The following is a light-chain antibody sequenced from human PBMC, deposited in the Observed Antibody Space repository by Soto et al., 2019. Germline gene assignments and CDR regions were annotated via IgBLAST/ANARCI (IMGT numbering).Light chain of an antibody. V-gene: IGKV1-39*01. CDR3: QQSSSDSPYT. CDR1: QSIGSY. CDR2: ATS. J-gene: IGKJ2*01. Sequence: DIQMTQSPSSLSASVGDRVTITCRASQSIGSYLNWYQQKPGRAPHLLIFATSTLQSGVPSRFSGSGSGTDFTLTISSLQPEDFATYFCQQSSSDSPYTFGQGTKLEMK.